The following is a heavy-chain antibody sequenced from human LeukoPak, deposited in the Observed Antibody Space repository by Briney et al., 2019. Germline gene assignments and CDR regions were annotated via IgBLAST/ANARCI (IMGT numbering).Heavy chain of an antibody. V-gene: IGHV3-48*03. CDR2: ISSSGSTI. Sequence: GGSLRLSCAASGFTFSSYEMNWVRQAPGKGLEWVSYISSSGSTIYYADSVKGRFTISRDNAKNSLYLQMNSLRAEDTALYYCAKGYSYGDYWGQGTLVTVSS. CDR1: GFTFSSYE. D-gene: IGHD5-18*01. J-gene: IGHJ4*02. CDR3: AKGYSYGDY.